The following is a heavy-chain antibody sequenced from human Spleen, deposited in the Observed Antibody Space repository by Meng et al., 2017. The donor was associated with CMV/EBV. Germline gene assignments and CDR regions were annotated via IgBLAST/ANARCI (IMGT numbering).Heavy chain of an antibody. V-gene: IGHV5-51*01. J-gene: IGHJ4*02. CDR1: GYSFSNYW. Sequence: GESLKISCKASGYSFSNYWIAWARQMPGKGLEWMGFVYPGDSDTRYSPSVQGQVTISADKSFSTAYLQWSSLKASDTAMYFCARMRCDGDCFFDYWGQGALVTVSS. D-gene: IGHD2-21*01. CDR3: ARMRCDGDCFFDY. CDR2: VYPGDSDT.